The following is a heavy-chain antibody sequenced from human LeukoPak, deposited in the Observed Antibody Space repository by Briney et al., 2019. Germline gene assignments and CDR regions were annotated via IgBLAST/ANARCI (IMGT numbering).Heavy chain of an antibody. D-gene: IGHD6-19*01. V-gene: IGHV1-18*04. CDR1: GYTFTGYY. CDR2: ISAYNGNT. CDR3: ARGGIAVAAETYFDY. J-gene: IGHJ4*02. Sequence: ASVKVSCKASGYTFTGYYMHWVRQAPGQGLEWMGWISAYNGNTNYAQKLQGRVTMTTDTSTSTAYMELRSLRSDDTAVYYCARGGIAVAAETYFDYWGQGTLVTVSS.